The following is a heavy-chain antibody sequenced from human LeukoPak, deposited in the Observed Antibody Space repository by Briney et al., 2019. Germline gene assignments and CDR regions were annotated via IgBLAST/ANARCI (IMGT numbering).Heavy chain of an antibody. V-gene: IGHV4-4*09. CDR3: ARTRGTYYYDSSGYGAFDI. Sequence: SETLSLTCTVSGGSISSYYWSWIRQPPGKGLEWIGYIYTSGSTNYNPSLKSQVTISVDTSKNQFSLKLSSVTAADTAVYYCARTRGTYYYDSSGYGAFDIWGQGTMVTVSS. D-gene: IGHD3-22*01. CDR2: IYTSGST. J-gene: IGHJ3*02. CDR1: GGSISSYY.